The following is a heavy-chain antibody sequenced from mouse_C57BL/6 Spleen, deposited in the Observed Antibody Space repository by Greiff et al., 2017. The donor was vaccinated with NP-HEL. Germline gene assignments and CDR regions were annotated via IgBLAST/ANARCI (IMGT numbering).Heavy chain of an antibody. Sequence: EVKLQESGPELVKPGASVKIPCKASGYTFTDYNMDWVKQSHGKSLEWIGDINPNNGGTIYNQKFKGKATLTVDKSSSTAYMELRSLTSEDTAVYYCARAYGSSLYYFDYWGQGTTLTVSS. CDR2: INPNNGGT. CDR3: ARAYGSSLYYFDY. V-gene: IGHV1-18*01. D-gene: IGHD1-1*01. J-gene: IGHJ2*01. CDR1: GYTFTDYN.